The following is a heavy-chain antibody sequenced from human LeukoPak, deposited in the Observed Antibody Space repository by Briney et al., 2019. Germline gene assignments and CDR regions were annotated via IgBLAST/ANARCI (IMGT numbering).Heavy chain of an antibody. CDR2: IYHSGST. V-gene: IGHV4-38-2*02. CDR3: ARGLAAAGTPVDY. CDR1: GYSISSDYY. J-gene: IGHJ4*02. D-gene: IGHD6-13*01. Sequence: SETLSLTCTVSGYSISSDYYWGWIRQPPGKGLEWIGSIYHSGSTYYNPSLKSRVTISVDTSKNQFSLKLSSVTATDTAVYYCARGLAAAGTPVDYWGQGTLVTVSS.